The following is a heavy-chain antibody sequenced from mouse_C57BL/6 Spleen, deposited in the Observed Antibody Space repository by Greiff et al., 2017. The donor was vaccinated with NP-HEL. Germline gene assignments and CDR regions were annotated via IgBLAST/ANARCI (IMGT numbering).Heavy chain of an antibody. D-gene: IGHD1-1*01. CDR1: GYTFTSYW. CDR2: IHPNSGRT. V-gene: IGHV1-64*01. J-gene: IGHJ4*01. CDR3: AGITTVVEDYYAMDY. Sequence: VQLQQPGAELVKPGASVKLSCKASGYTFTSYWMHWVKQRPGQGLEWIGMIHPNSGRTNYNEKFKSKATLTVDKPSSTAYMQLSSLTSEDSAVYYCAGITTVVEDYYAMDYWGQGTSVTVSS.